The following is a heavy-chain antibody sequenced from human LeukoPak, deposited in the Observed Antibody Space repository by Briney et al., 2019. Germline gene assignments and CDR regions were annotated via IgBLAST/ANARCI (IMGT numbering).Heavy chain of an antibody. D-gene: IGHD3-16*01. CDR3: ARGGTMGNANWFDP. CDR1: GGSISSYY. Sequence: SETLSLTCTVSGGSISSYYWSWIRQPAGKGLEWIGRIYTSGSTNYNPSLKSRVTMSVDTSKNQFSLKLSSVIAADTAMYYCARGGTMGNANWFDPWGQGTLVTVSS. V-gene: IGHV4-4*07. CDR2: IYTSGST. J-gene: IGHJ5*02.